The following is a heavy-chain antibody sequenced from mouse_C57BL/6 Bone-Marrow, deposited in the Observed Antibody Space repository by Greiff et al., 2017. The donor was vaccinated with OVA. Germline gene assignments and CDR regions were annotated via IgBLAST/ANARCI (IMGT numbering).Heavy chain of an antibody. V-gene: IGHV7-3*01. J-gene: IGHJ3*01. CDR2: IRNKANGYTT. D-gene: IGHD2-4*01. CDR1: GFTFTDYY. Sequence: EVQVVESGGGLVQPGGSLSLSCAASGFTFTDYYMSWVRQPPGKALEWLGFIRNKANGYTTEYSASVKGRFTISRDNSQSILYLQMNALRAEESATYYGARYDDYAAVSAYGGRGTLVTVSA. CDR3: ARYDDYAAVSAY.